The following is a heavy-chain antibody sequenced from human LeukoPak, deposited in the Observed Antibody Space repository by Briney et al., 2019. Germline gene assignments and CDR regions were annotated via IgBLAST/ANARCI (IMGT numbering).Heavy chain of an antibody. CDR1: GGSFSGYY. J-gene: IGHJ5*02. Sequence: SETLSLTCAVYGGSFSGYYWSWIRQPPGKGLEWTGEINHSGSTNYNPSLKSRVTISVDTSKNQFSLKLSSVTAADTAVYYCARGMGTTGTRYNWFDPWGQGTLVTVSS. D-gene: IGHD1-1*01. CDR2: INHSGST. CDR3: ARGMGTTGTRYNWFDP. V-gene: IGHV4-34*01.